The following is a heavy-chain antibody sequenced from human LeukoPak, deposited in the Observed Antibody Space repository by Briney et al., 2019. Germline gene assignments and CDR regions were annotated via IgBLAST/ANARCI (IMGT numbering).Heavy chain of an antibody. V-gene: IGHV3-23*01. D-gene: IGHD3-16*02. CDR2: ISGSGGST. CDR1: GFTFSSYA. J-gene: IGHJ3*02. Sequence: GGSLRLSCAASGFTFSSYAMSWVRQAPGKGLEWVSAISGSGGSTYYADSVKGRFTISRDNSKNTLYLQMNSLRAEDTALYYCAKSPPYDYVWGSYRSGAFDIWGQGTMVTVSS. CDR3: AKSPPYDYVWGSYRSGAFDI.